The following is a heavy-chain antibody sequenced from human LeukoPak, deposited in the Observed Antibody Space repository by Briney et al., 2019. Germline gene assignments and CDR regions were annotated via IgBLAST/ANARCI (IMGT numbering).Heavy chain of an antibody. CDR3: ARDYYYDSSGPEDQYFQH. V-gene: IGHV3-30*04. Sequence: GGPLRLSCAASGFTFSSYAMHWVRQAPGKGLEWVAVISYDGSNKYYADSVKGRFTISRDNSKNTLYLQMNSLRAEDTAVYYCARDYYYDSSGPEDQYFQHWGQGTLVTVSS. CDR1: GFTFSSYA. CDR2: ISYDGSNK. D-gene: IGHD3-22*01. J-gene: IGHJ1*01.